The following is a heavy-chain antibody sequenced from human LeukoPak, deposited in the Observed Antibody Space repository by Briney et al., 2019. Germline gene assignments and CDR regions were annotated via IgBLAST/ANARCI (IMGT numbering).Heavy chain of an antibody. V-gene: IGHV1-18*01. Sequence: ASVKVSCKASGYTFIRYGISWVRQAPGQGLEWMGWISAYNGNTNYAQKLQGRVTMTTDTSTSTAYMELRSLRSDDTAVYYCAGFGEVVPAAMRHYYYYGMDVWGQGTTVTVSS. D-gene: IGHD2-2*01. CDR3: AGFGEVVPAAMRHYYYYGMDV. CDR2: ISAYNGNT. CDR1: GYTFIRYG. J-gene: IGHJ6*02.